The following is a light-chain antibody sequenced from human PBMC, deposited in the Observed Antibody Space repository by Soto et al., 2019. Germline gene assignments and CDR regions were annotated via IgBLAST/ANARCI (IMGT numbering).Light chain of an antibody. CDR1: GSNIGSNS. V-gene: IGLV1-44*01. CDR3: APWDDRLNGVV. J-gene: IGLJ2*01. Sequence: QSEVTQPPSASGTPGQTVIISCSGSGSNIGSNSVNWYQQLPGSAPKLLIYKNDQRPSGVPARFSGSKSGDTASLAISGLQSEDEGAYHCAPWDDRLNGVVFGGGTQLTVL. CDR2: KND.